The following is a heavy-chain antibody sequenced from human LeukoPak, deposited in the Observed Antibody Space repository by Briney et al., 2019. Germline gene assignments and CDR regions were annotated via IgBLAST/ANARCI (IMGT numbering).Heavy chain of an antibody. CDR1: GFTFTYFA. CDR3: ARGGYHAYYLDY. CDR2: ISSSGDST. J-gene: IGHJ4*02. V-gene: IGHV3-23*01. D-gene: IGHD5-18*01. Sequence: GGSLRLSCAASGFTFTYFAFSWARQAPGKGLEWVSTISSSGDSTYYADSVKGRFTLSRDNAKNTLYLQMNSLRAEDTAVYYCARGGYHAYYLDYWGQGSLVTVSS.